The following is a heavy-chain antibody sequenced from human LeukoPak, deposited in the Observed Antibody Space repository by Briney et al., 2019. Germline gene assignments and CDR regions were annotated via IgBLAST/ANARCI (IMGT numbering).Heavy chain of an antibody. CDR2: IYYSGAT. CDR1: GGSISNYY. J-gene: IGHJ4*02. V-gene: IGHV4-59*08. CDR3: ARFGITVVRGGKYYFDY. D-gene: IGHD3-10*01. Sequence: NPSETLSLTCTVSGGSISNYYWSWIRQPPGKGLEWIGHIYYSGATKYNPSLKSRITISVDTSKNQLSLMLSSVTAADTAVYYCARFGITVVRGGKYYFDYWGQGTLVTVSS.